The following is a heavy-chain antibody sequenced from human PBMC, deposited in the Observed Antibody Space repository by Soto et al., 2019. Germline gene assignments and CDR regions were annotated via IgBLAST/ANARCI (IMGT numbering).Heavy chain of an antibody. D-gene: IGHD2-21*01. CDR1: GAALNSGNYY. Sequence: PSETLSLTCSVSGAALNSGNYYWSWIRQVPGKGLEWIGHIYVTGAVDYNPSLRDRITISQDTSERQFSLNLRLVTAADTAVCYCARLRIATNNYKWFDPWGQGTLVTVSS. J-gene: IGHJ5*02. CDR3: ARLRIATNNYKWFDP. CDR2: IYVTGAV. V-gene: IGHV4-31*03.